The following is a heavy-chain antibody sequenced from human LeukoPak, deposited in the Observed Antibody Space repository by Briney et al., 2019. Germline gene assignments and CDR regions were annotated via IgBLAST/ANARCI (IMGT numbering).Heavy chain of an antibody. CDR1: GGSFSGYY. V-gene: IGHV4-34*01. CDR3: ARGNLDTNHYDSSGRHFDY. CDR2: INHSGST. D-gene: IGHD3-22*01. J-gene: IGHJ4*02. Sequence: PSETLSLTCAVYGGSFSGYYWSWIRQPPGKGLEWIGEINHSGSTNYNPSLKSRVTISVDTSKNQFSLKLSSVTAADTAVYYCARGNLDTNHYDSSGRHFDYWGQGTLVTVSS.